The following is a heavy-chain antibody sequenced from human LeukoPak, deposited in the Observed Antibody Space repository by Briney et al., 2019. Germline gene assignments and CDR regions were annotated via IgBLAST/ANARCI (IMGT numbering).Heavy chain of an antibody. CDR3: ARVGRSRGALPNFYYYMDV. CDR1: GDIFNSYS. D-gene: IGHD1-26*01. V-gene: IGHV1-69*16. CDR2: IIPMVGST. J-gene: IGHJ6*03. Sequence: SVKVSCKASGDIFNSYSVSWVRQAPGQGLEWMGGIIPMVGSTNYAQKFEGRVTITTDQSTTTVYMELTSLTSEDTAVYYCARVGRSRGALPNFYYYMDVWGKGTTVTVSS.